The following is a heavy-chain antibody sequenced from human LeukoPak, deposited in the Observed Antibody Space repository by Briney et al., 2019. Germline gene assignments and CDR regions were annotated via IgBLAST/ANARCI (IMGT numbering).Heavy chain of an antibody. D-gene: IGHD1-26*01. CDR2: INPNSGGT. Sequence: GASVKVSCKASGYTFTGYYMHWVRQAPGQGLEWMGWINPNSGGTNYAQKFQGRVTTTRDTSISTAYMELSRLRSDDTAVYYCAREDGSYYNSHDDAFDIWGQGTMVTVSS. J-gene: IGHJ3*02. CDR1: GYTFTGYY. V-gene: IGHV1-2*02. CDR3: AREDGSYYNSHDDAFDI.